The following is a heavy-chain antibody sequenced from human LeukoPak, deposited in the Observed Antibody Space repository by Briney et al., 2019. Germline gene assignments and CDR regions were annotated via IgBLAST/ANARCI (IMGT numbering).Heavy chain of an antibody. J-gene: IGHJ4*02. Sequence: SETLSLTCTVSGGSISSYYWSWIRQPPGKGLEWIGYIYYSGSTNYNPSLKSRVTISVDTSKNQFSLKLTSVTAADTAVYHCVTFGCWYSPIDSWGQGALVTVSS. V-gene: IGHV4-59*12. D-gene: IGHD2-15*01. CDR1: GGSISSYY. CDR2: IYYSGST. CDR3: VTFGCWYSPIDS.